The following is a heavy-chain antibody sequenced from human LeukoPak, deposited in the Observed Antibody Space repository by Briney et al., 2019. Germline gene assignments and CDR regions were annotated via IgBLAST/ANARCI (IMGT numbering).Heavy chain of an antibody. V-gene: IGHV4-4*02. J-gene: IGHJ6*03. D-gene: IGHD1-20*01. CDR2: IYHSGST. Sequence: SETLSLTCTVSGGSISSSNWWRCVRQPPGKGLEWIGSIYHSGSTYYNPSLKRRVTISVDTSKNQFSLKLSSVTAADTAVYYCARITGTGYMDVWGKGTTVTVSS. CDR3: ARITGTGYMDV. CDR1: GGSISSSNW.